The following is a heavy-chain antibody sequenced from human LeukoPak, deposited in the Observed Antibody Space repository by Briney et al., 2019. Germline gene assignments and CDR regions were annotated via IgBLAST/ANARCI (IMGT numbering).Heavy chain of an antibody. CDR1: GGSISSGGYY. Sequence: PSETLSLTCTVSGGSISSGGYYWSWIRQPPGKGLEWIGYIYHSGSTNYNPSLKSRVTMSVDTSRNQFSLRLSSVTAADTAVYYCARGAVTGDEELSFDYWGQGTLVTVSS. D-gene: IGHD6-19*01. CDR3: ARGAVTGDEELSFDY. CDR2: IYHSGST. J-gene: IGHJ4*02. V-gene: IGHV4-61*08.